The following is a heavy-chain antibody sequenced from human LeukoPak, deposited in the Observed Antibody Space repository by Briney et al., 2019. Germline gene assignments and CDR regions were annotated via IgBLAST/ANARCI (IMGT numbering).Heavy chain of an antibody. Sequence: GASVKVSCKVSGYTLTELSMHWVRQARGKGLEWMGGLDPEDGETIYAEKFQGRVTMTEDTSTDTAYMELSSLRSEDTAVYYCAAVVVLGPVGATGSFDYWGQGTLVTVSS. J-gene: IGHJ4*02. CDR3: AAVVVLGPVGATGSFDY. CDR1: GYTLTELS. V-gene: IGHV1-24*01. D-gene: IGHD1-26*01. CDR2: LDPEDGET.